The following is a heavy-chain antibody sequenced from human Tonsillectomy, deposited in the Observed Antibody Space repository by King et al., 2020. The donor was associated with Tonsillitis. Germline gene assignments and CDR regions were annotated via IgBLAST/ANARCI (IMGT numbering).Heavy chain of an antibody. J-gene: IGHJ4*02. CDR2: ISSGGTNI. D-gene: IGHD2-21*01. CDR1: GFTFTNYA. CDR3: VGLGGDYYYDY. V-gene: IGHV3-64*01. Sequence: EVQLVESGGVLVQPGGSLRLSCVASGFTFTNYAMQWVRQDPGKGLEYVSSISSGGTNIYYAHSVKGRFTISRDISKNTFYLQMGSLMAEDMAIYYCVGLGGDYYYDYWGQGSLVPVA.